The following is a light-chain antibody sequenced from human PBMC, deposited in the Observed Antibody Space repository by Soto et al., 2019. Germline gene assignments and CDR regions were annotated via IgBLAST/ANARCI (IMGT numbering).Light chain of an antibody. Sequence: DIQLTQSPSSLSASIGDTVTISCRASQSVSTFLNWHQQKPGKAPRVLIYASSTLQSGVPSRFSGGGIGTDFTLTINNLQPEDFGTYYCQHSYSIPYTFGQGTKLEIK. J-gene: IGKJ2*01. CDR3: QHSYSIPYT. V-gene: IGKV1-39*01. CDR2: ASS. CDR1: QSVSTF.